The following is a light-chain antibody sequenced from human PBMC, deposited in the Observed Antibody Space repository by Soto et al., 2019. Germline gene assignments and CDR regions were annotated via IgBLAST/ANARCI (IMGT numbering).Light chain of an antibody. CDR2: DAS. CDR3: EQFHLYSWT. CDR1: QSISSW. J-gene: IGKJ1*01. Sequence: DIQMTQSPSTLSASVGDRVTITCRASQSISSWLAWYQQKPGKAPKLLIYDASSMESGVPSRFSGSGSGPEFADTVSSLQPDDFATYYCEQFHLYSWTFGQGTKVDIK. V-gene: IGKV1-5*01.